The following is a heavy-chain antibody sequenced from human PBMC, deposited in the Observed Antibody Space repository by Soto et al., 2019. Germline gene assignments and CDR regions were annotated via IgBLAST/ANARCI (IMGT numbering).Heavy chain of an antibody. J-gene: IGHJ5*02. CDR1: GGSISSGGYY. D-gene: IGHD4-17*01. CDR2: IYYSGST. CDR3: ARVPPHDYGDYGNWGWFDP. V-gene: IGHV4-31*03. Sequence: QVQLQESGPGLVKPSQTLSLTCTVSGGSISSGGYYWSWIRQHPGKGLEWIGYIYYSGSTYYNPSLKSRVTISVDTSKNQFSLKLSSVTAADTAVYYCARVPPHDYGDYGNWGWFDPWGQGTLVTVSS.